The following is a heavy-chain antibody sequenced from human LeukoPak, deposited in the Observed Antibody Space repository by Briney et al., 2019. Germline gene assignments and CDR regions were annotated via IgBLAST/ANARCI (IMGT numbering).Heavy chain of an antibody. J-gene: IGHJ5*02. CDR2: IFTGSLDGRT. V-gene: IGHV3-23*01. Sequence: GGSLRLSCVASGFTFSRQAMSWVRQAPGKGLEWLSIIFTGSLDGRTAHADSVKGRFTISRDNSANTLYLQMDSLRTEDTATYYCATRGAWGPGTLVTVSS. CDR1: GFTFSRQA. CDR3: ATRGA.